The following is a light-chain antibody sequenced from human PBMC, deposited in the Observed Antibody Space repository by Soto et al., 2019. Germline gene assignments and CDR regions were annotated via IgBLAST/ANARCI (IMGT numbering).Light chain of an antibody. CDR1: QSVRGNN. V-gene: IGKV3-20*01. CDR2: GAS. Sequence: ETVLTQSPGTLSLSPGERAMLSCRASQSVRGNNLAWYQQKPGQAPRLLIYGASSRATGIPDRFSGSGSGTDFTLTISRLEPEDCSVYYCQQYGNSPQTFGQWTKVESK. CDR3: QQYGNSPQT. J-gene: IGKJ1*01.